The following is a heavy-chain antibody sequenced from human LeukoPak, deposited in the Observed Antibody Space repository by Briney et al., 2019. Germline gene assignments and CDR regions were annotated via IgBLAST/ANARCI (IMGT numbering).Heavy chain of an antibody. D-gene: IGHD6-6*01. V-gene: IGHV4-39*07. CDR1: GGSISSSSYY. CDR3: AAASSSPSNWFDP. Sequence: SETLSLTCTVSGGSISSSSYYWGWIRQPPGMGLEWIGSIYYSGSTNYNPSLKSRVTISVDTSKNQFSLKLSSVTAADTAVYYCAAASSSPSNWFDPWGQGTLVTVSS. CDR2: IYYSGST. J-gene: IGHJ5*02.